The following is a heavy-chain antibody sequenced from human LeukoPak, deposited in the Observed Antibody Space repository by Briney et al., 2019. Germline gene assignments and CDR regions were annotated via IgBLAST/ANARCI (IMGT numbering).Heavy chain of an antibody. CDR3: ARSAAGTYY. Sequence: KPGGSLRLSCAASGFTFSSYSMNRVRQAPGKGLEWVSSISSSSSYKYYTDSVKGRFTISRDNAKNSLYLQMNSLRAEDTAVYYCARSAAGTYYWGQGTLVTVSS. J-gene: IGHJ4*02. V-gene: IGHV3-21*01. CDR2: ISSSSSYK. CDR1: GFTFSSYS. D-gene: IGHD1-1*01.